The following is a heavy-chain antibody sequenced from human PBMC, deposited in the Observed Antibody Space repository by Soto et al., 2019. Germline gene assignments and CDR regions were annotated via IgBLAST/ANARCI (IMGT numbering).Heavy chain of an antibody. D-gene: IGHD3-3*01. CDR3: AKAYEDFWSGFQF. Sequence: GGSLRLSCAASGFTFSTYAMTWVRQAPGKGLEWVSAISGGGGNTYYADSVKGRFSISRDNSRNTLYLQMNGLRAEDTAIYYCAKAYEDFWSGFQFWGQGTLVTVSS. CDR1: GFTFSTYA. J-gene: IGHJ4*02. V-gene: IGHV3-23*01. CDR2: ISGGGGNT.